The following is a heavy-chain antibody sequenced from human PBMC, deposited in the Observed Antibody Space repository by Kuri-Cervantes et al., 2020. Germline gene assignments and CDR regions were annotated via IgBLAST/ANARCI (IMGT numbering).Heavy chain of an antibody. Sequence: ASVKVSCKASGYTFTSSGIIWVRQAPGQGLEWMGWISGYNGNTNYAQRPQGRVSMTTDTSTSTAYMELRSLRSDDTAVYYCATGFSSGWQDYWGQGTLVTVSS. V-gene: IGHV1-18*01. J-gene: IGHJ4*02. CDR1: GYTFTSSG. CDR2: ISGYNGNT. D-gene: IGHD6-19*01. CDR3: ATGFSSGWQDY.